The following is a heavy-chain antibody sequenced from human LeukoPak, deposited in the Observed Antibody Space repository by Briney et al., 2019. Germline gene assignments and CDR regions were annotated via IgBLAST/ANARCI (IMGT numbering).Heavy chain of an antibody. CDR3: ARKSWNYVQPFDY. CDR1: GGSFSGYY. J-gene: IGHJ4*02. CDR2: INHSGST. D-gene: IGHD1-7*01. V-gene: IGHV4-34*01. Sequence: SETLSLTCAVYGGSFSGYYWSWIRQPPGKGLEWIGEINHSGSTNYNPSLKSRHTISVDTSKNQFSLKLSSVTAADTAVYYCARKSWNYVQPFDYWGQGTLVTVSS.